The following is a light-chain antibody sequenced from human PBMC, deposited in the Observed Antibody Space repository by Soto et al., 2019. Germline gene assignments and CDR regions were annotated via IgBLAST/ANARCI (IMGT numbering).Light chain of an antibody. V-gene: IGLV2-14*01. CDR2: EVN. Sequence: QSVLIQPASLSGSPGQTITISCAGTSSDIGAYDYVSWFQQHPGKAPKLMISEVNNRPSGVSNRFPGSKSGNTASLTISGLQAEDEANYYCSSYTSSSTYVFGTGTKVTVL. J-gene: IGLJ1*01. CDR3: SSYTSSSTYV. CDR1: SSDIGAYDY.